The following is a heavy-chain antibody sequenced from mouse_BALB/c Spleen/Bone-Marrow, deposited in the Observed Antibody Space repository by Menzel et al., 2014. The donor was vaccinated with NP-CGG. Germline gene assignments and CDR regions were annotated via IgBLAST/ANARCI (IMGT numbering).Heavy chain of an antibody. CDR3: ARVTSSAVGAMDY. J-gene: IGHJ4*01. V-gene: IGHV2-9*02. CDR2: IWAGGST. D-gene: IGHD3-2*02. CDR1: GFSLTNYG. Sequence: VQRVESGPGLVAPSQSLSIPCTVSGFSLTNYGVHWVRPPPGKGLEWLGVIWAGGSTNYNSALMSRLSISKDNSKSQVFLKMISLQTDNTAMYYCARVTSSAVGAMDYWGQGTSVTVSS.